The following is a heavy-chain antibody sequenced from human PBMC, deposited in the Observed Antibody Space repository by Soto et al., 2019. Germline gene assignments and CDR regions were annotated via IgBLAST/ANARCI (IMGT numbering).Heavy chain of an antibody. D-gene: IGHD5-12*01. CDR3: APVGIGATTVDY. J-gene: IGHJ4*02. CDR1: GGSISSSTYY. V-gene: IGHV4-39*02. Sequence: QLQLRESGPGLVQPSETLSLTCLVSGGSISSSTYYWGWIRQPPGKGLEWIGSIYYSGATYYNTSLRSRISISMDRSKNLFSLRQTSVTAADTAMYCLAPVGIGATTVDYWGQGSQGSVSS. CDR2: IYYSGAT.